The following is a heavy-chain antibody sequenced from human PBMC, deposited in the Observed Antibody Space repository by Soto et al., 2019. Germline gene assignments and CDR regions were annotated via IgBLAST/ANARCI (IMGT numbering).Heavy chain of an antibody. V-gene: IGHV2-5*01. Sequence: GPTLVNPRQTLTLTCGFSGFSLSTTGEGVAWIRQPPGKALEGLALIYWNDDNRYSPSLKSRLTVAKDTSKNRLVLTMTNIYPVDTATYFSENSSSLTAYGTSGYIFDSWGQGMLVTVSS. D-gene: IGHD3-22*01. CDR3: ENSSSLTAYGTSGYIFDS. CDR1: GFSLSTTGEG. CDR2: IYWNDDN. J-gene: IGHJ4*02.